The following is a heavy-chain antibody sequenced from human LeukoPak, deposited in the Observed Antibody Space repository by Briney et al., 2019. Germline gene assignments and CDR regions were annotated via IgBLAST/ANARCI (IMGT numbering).Heavy chain of an antibody. CDR3: ARERRQVVTSRDAFDI. Sequence: GGSLRLSCAASGFTFSDYYMSWIRQAPGKGLEWVSYISSSGSTIYYADSVKGRFTISRDNAKNSLYLQMNSLRAEDTAVYYCARERRQVVTSRDAFDIWGQGTMVTVCS. J-gene: IGHJ3*02. CDR1: GFTFSDYY. V-gene: IGHV3-11*01. CDR2: ISSSGSTI. D-gene: IGHD4-23*01.